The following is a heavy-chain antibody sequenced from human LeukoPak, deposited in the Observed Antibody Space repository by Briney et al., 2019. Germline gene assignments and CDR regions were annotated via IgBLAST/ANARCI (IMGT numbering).Heavy chain of an antibody. CDR1: GGTFSSYA. V-gene: IGHV1-69*05. Sequence: SVKVSCKASGGTFSSYAISWVRQAPGQGLEWMGGIIPIFGTANYAQKFQGRVTITTDESTSTAYMELSSLRSEDTAVYYCARESGYCSGGSCYSYCYMDVWGKGTTVTVSS. CDR3: ARESGYCSGGSCYSYCYMDV. D-gene: IGHD2-15*01. J-gene: IGHJ6*03. CDR2: IIPIFGTA.